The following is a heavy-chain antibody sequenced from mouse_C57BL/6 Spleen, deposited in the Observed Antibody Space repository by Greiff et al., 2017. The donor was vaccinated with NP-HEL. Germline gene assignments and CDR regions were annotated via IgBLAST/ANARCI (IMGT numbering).Heavy chain of an antibody. CDR1: GYTFTSYG. CDR2: IYPRSGNT. J-gene: IGHJ2*01. D-gene: IGHD1-1*02. CDR3: ARSGGSYYLDY. V-gene: IGHV1-81*01. Sequence: VQLQQSGAELARPGASVKLSCKASGYTFTSYGISWVKQRTGQGLEWIGEIYPRSGNTYYNEKFKGTATLTADKSSSTAYMELRSLTSEDSAVYFCARSGGSYYLDYWGQGTTLPVSS.